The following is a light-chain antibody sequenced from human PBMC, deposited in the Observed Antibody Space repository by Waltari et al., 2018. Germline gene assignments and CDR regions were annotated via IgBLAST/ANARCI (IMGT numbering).Light chain of an antibody. Sequence: QLMLTQSPSASASLGASVNLTCILTSGHNDFAVAWHQQAQEKAPRFLMKVNADGSHIRGDDIPDRSSGPSSGAERFLTSSSLQSEDEADYFCQTWTAGIGVFGRGTTVSVL. CDR3: QTWTAGIGV. V-gene: IGLV4-69*01. J-gene: IGLJ1*01. CDR1: SGHNDFA. CDR2: VNADGSH.